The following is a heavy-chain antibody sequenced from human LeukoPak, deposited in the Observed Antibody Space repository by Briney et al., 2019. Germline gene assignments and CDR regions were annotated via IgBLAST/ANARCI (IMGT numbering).Heavy chain of an antibody. CDR2: ISTYNGNT. CDR1: GYTFTSYD. V-gene: IGHV1-18*01. Sequence: ASVKVSCKASGYTFTSYDINWVRQAPGQGLEWMGWISTYNGNTKYAQKIQGRVTMTTDTSTSTAYMELRSLRSDDTAVYYCARPDGRGWDALDYWGQGTLITVSS. D-gene: IGHD6-19*01. J-gene: IGHJ4*02. CDR3: ARPDGRGWDALDY.